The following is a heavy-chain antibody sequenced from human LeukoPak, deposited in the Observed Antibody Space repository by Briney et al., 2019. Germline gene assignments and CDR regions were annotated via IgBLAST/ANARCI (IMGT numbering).Heavy chain of an antibody. CDR1: GFTFSSYA. V-gene: IGHV3-23*01. CDR2: ISGSGGST. J-gene: IGHJ6*02. CDR3: AKDPHPTDYYYYGMDV. Sequence: GGSLRLSCAASGFTFSSYAMSWVRQAPGKGLEWVSAISGSGGSTYYADSVKGRFTISRDNSKNTLYLQMNSLRAEDTAVYYCAKDPHPTDYYYYGMDVWGQGTTVTVSS.